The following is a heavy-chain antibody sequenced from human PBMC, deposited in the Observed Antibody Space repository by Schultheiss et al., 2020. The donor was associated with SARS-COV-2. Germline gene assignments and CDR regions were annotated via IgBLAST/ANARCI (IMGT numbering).Heavy chain of an antibody. CDR1: GGSVSSGSYY. Sequence: GSLRLSCTVSGGSVSSGSYYWSWIRQPPGKGLEWIGYIYYTGSTNYNPSLKSRVTISVDTSKNQFSLKLRSMTAADTAVYFCASISGYDYPYYFDYWGQGTLVTVSS. CDR3: ASISGYDYPYYFDY. J-gene: IGHJ4*02. CDR2: IYYTGST. V-gene: IGHV4-61*01. D-gene: IGHD5-12*01.